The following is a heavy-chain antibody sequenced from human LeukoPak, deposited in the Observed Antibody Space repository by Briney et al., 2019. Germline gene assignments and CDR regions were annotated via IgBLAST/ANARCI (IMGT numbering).Heavy chain of an antibody. V-gene: IGHV1-46*03. J-gene: IGHJ4*02. CDR2: INPSYDTT. Sequence: ASVNVSCKASGFSFVNYYMHLVRHAPGQGLEWMGIINPSYDTTSYANSLQGKLSMTRDKSKSTVYMEMRSLRSEEKAVYYCARERTARYSGYEFDFWGQGTLVTVSS. CDR1: GFSFVNYY. D-gene: IGHD5-12*01. CDR3: ARERTARYSGYEFDF.